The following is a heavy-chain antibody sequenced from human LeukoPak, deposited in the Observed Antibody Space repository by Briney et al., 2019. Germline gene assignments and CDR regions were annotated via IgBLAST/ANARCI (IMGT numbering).Heavy chain of an antibody. CDR2: IYYSGST. J-gene: IGHJ6*02. D-gene: IGHD3-10*01. V-gene: IGHV4-61*01. CDR1: GGSVSSVSYY. CDR3: ARITYGSGSYGMDV. Sequence: SETLSLTCTVSGGSVSSVSYYWSWIRQPPGKGLEWIGEIYYSGSTNYNPSLKSQVTISVDKSKNQFSLKLSSVTAADTAVYYCARITYGSGSYGMDVWGQGTTVTVSS.